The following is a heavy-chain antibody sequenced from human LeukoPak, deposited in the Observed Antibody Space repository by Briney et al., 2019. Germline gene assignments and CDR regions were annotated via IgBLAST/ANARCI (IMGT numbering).Heavy chain of an antibody. V-gene: IGHV3-23*01. CDR1: GFTFSSDA. Sequence: GGSLRLSCPASGFTFSSDAMNWVRQAPGKGLEWVSAISGSGGSTYYADSVKGRFTISRDNSKNTLYLQMNSLRAEDTAVYYCAKDGYNYYDSSGYYADFDYWGQGTLVTVSS. D-gene: IGHD3-22*01. CDR3: AKDGYNYYDSSGYYADFDY. J-gene: IGHJ4*02. CDR2: ISGSGGST.